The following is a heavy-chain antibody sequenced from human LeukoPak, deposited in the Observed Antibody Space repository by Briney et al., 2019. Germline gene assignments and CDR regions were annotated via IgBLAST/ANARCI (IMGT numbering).Heavy chain of an antibody. CDR3: AYRGGDCYPDAFDI. V-gene: IGHV4-39*07. Sequence: PSETLSLTCTVSGDSISSSSYYWGWIRQPPGKGLEWIGSIYYSGSTYYNPSLKRRVTISVDTSKNQFSLKLSSVTAADTAVYYCAYRGGDCYPDAFDIWGQGTMVTVSS. CDR1: GDSISSSSYY. D-gene: IGHD2-21*02. CDR2: IYYSGST. J-gene: IGHJ3*02.